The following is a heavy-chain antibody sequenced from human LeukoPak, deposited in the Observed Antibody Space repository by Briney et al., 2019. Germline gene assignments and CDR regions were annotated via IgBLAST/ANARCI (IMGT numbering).Heavy chain of an antibody. CDR2: IYYSGST. D-gene: IGHD4-11*01. V-gene: IGHV4-59*01. CDR1: GVSLSNYY. J-gene: IGHJ4*02. Sequence: PSETLSLTCAVSGVSLSNYYWTWIRQPPGKGLEWIAYIYYSGSTNYNPSLKSRVTISVDTSKNQFSLKLTSVTAADTAMYYCARLRGNYFPDFWGQGTLVTVSS. CDR3: ARLRGNYFPDF.